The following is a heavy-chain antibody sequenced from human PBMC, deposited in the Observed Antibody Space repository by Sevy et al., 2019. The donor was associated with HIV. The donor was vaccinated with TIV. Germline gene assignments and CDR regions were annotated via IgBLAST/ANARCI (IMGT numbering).Heavy chain of an antibody. CDR3: ARVPTYSSSWDRPFDY. CDR2: ISSSGSTI. J-gene: IGHJ4*02. V-gene: IGHV3-48*03. D-gene: IGHD6-13*01. CDR1: GFTFSSYE. Sequence: GGSLRLSCAASGFTFSSYEMNWVRQSPGKGLEWVSYISSSGSTIYYADSVKGRFTISRDNAKNSLYLQMNSLRAEDTAVYYCARVPTYSSSWDRPFDYWGQRTLVTVSS.